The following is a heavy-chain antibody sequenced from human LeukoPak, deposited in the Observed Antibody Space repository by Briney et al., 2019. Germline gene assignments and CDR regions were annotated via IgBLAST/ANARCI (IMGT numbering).Heavy chain of an antibody. CDR2: ISGSGGST. J-gene: IGHJ6*02. Sequence: GGSLRLSCAASGFTFSSYAMSWVRQAPGKGLEWVSAISGSGGSTYYADSVKGRFTISRDNSKNTLYLQMNSLRAEDTAVYYCAYDVVPAAKYYYYYGMDVWGQGTTVTVSS. D-gene: IGHD2-2*01. CDR1: GFTFSSYA. CDR3: AYDVVPAAKYYYYYGMDV. V-gene: IGHV3-23*01.